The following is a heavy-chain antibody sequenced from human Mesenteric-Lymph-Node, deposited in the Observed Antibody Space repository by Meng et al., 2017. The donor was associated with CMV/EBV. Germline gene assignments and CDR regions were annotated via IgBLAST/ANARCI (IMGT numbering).Heavy chain of an antibody. CDR3: ARGGWLRCSRSSCYQDYSGMDV. V-gene: IGHV3-33*01. D-gene: IGHD2-2*01. J-gene: IGHJ6*02. CDR2: IWYDGSNK. CDR1: GFTFSSYG. Sequence: GESLKISCAASGFTFSSYGMHWVRQAPGKGLEWVAVIWYDGSNKYYADSVKGRFTISRDNSKNTLYLQMNSLRAEDTAVYYCARGGWLRCSRSSCYQDYSGMDVWGQGTTVTVSS.